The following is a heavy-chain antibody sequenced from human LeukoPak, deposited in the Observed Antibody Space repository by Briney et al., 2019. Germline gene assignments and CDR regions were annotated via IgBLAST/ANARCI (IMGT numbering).Heavy chain of an antibody. J-gene: IGHJ4*02. CDR1: GFTFSNYV. CDR2: IFGSGTNT. CDR3: AYWGAVGDFDY. V-gene: IGHV3-23*01. Sequence: PGGSLRLSCAASGFTFSNYVMSWVRQAPAKGLEWVSTIFGSGTNTYYADSVRGRFTISRDNSKNTLYLQMDSLRAEDTAVYYCAYWGAVGDFDYWGQGTLVTVSS. D-gene: IGHD6-19*01.